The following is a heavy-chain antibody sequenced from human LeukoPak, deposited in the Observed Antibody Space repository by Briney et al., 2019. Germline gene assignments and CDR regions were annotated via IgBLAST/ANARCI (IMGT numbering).Heavy chain of an antibody. V-gene: IGHV3-9*01. CDR1: GFTFDDYA. CDR3: ARGEVGAMGAAFDI. Sequence: GGSLRLSCAASGFTFDDYAMHWVRQAPGKGLEWVSGISWNSGSIGYAGSVKGRFTISRDNAKNSLSLQMNSLRVEDTALYYCARGEVGAMGAAFDIWGQGTMVTVSS. CDR2: ISWNSGSI. D-gene: IGHD1-26*01. J-gene: IGHJ3*02.